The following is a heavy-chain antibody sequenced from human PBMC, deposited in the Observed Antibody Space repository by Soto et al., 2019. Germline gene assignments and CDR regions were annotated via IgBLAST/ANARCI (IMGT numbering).Heavy chain of an antibody. Sequence: QVQLVESGGGVVQPGRSLRLSCAASGFTFSSYGMHWVRQAPGKGLEWVAVIWYDGSNKYYADSVKGRFTISRDNSKNTLYLQMNSLRAEDTAVYYCARAQYYYGAGSYRLFLYGMDVWGQGTTVTVSS. CDR2: IWYDGSNK. J-gene: IGHJ6*02. CDR1: GFTFSSYG. CDR3: ARAQYYYGAGSYRLFLYGMDV. D-gene: IGHD3-10*01. V-gene: IGHV3-33*01.